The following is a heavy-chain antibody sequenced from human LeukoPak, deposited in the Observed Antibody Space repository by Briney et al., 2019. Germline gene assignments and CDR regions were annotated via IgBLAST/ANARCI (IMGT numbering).Heavy chain of an antibody. D-gene: IGHD3-10*01. V-gene: IGHV4-4*07. Sequence: SETLSLTCTVSGGSISSYYWSWIRQPAGKGLEWIGRIYTSGSTNYNPSLKSRVTMSVDTSKNQFSLKLSSVTAADTAVYYCAASPRSGAYYMDVWGKGTTVTVSS. CDR1: GGSISSYY. J-gene: IGHJ6*03. CDR2: IYTSGST. CDR3: AASPRSGAYYMDV.